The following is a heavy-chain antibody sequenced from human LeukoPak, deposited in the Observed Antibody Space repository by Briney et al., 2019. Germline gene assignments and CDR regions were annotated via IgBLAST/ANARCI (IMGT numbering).Heavy chain of an antibody. J-gene: IGHJ2*01. CDR3: ARVGRGQLERRSYKQNWYFDL. D-gene: IGHD1-1*01. CDR2: ISSSSSYI. Sequence: GGSLRLSCAASGFTFSSYSMNWVRQAPGKGLEWVSSISSSSSYIYYADSVKGRFTISRDNAKNSLYLQMNSLRAEDTAVYYCARVGRGQLERRSYKQNWYFDLWGRGTLVTVSS. CDR1: GFTFSSYS. V-gene: IGHV3-21*01.